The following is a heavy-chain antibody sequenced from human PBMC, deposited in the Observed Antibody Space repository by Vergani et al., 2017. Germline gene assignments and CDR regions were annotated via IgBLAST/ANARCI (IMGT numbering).Heavy chain of an antibody. J-gene: IGHJ3*02. CDR1: GFTFIMHA. D-gene: IGHD6-19*01. V-gene: IGHV3-23*01. CDR3: AKVGSSEVAGKFGAFDI. Sequence: EVQLLESGGDLVQPGGSLRLSCAASGFTFIMHAMSWVRQAPGKGLEWVSTLSASDRRTHYADSVKGRFTISRDISKNTLFLHMNSLRPEDTAVYYWAKVGSSEVAGKFGAFDIWGQGTMVTVSS. CDR2: LSASDRRT.